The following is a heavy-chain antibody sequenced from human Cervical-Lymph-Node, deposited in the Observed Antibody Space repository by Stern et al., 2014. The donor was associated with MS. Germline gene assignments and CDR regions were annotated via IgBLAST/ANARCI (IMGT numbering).Heavy chain of an antibody. D-gene: IGHD6-13*01. Sequence: QDQLVQSGGEVKKPGASVKVSCKASGYNTTSYGFTWVRQAPGQGLEWMGWISAYNGNTNYAQKFQGRVTMTTDTSTSTAYMEVRSLRSDDTAVYYCATFISAAGTFNHWGQGTLVTVSS. V-gene: IGHV1-18*01. CDR3: ATFISAAGTFNH. CDR2: ISAYNGNT. J-gene: IGHJ4*02. CDR1: GYNTTSYG.